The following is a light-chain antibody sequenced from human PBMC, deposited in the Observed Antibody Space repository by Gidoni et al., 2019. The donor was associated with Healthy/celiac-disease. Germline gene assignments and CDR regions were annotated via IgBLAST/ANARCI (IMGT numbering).Light chain of an antibody. Sequence: DIQLTQSPSFLSASVADRVTITCRASQGISSYLAWYQQKPGKAPKLLIYAASTLQSGVPSRFSGSGSGTEFTLTISSLQPEDFATYYCQQLNSYPLFTFGHXTKVDIK. CDR1: QGISSY. CDR3: QQLNSYPLFT. CDR2: AAS. V-gene: IGKV1-9*01. J-gene: IGKJ3*01.